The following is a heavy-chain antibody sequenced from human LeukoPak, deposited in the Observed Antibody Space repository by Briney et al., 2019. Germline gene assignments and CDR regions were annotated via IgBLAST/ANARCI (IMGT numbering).Heavy chain of an antibody. CDR2: IYSGGST. CDR3: ATSSPMVRPDFDY. V-gene: IGHV3-53*01. D-gene: IGHD3-10*01. Sequence: PGGSLRLSCAASGFTVSSNYMSWVRQAPGKGLEWVSVIYSGGSTYYADSVKGRFTISRDNSKNTLYLQMNSLRAEDAAVYYCATSSPMVRPDFDYWGQGTLVTVSS. CDR1: GFTVSSNY. J-gene: IGHJ4*02.